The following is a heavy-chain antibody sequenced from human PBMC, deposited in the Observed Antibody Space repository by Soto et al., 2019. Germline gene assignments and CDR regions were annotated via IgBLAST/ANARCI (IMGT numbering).Heavy chain of an antibody. CDR2: ISYDGSNK. CDR3: AKDGEDYGGNEWVDY. CDR1: GFTFSSYG. J-gene: IGHJ4*02. V-gene: IGHV3-30*18. D-gene: IGHD4-17*01. Sequence: QVQLVESGGGVVQPGRSLRLSCAASGFTFSSYGMHWVRQAPGKGLEWVAVISYDGSNKYYADSVKGRFTISRDNSKNTLYLQMNSLRAEDTAVYYCAKDGEDYGGNEWVDYWGQGTLVTVSS.